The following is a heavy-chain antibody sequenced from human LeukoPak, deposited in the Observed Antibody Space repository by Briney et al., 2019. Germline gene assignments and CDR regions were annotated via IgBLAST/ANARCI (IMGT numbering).Heavy chain of an antibody. J-gene: IGHJ4*02. V-gene: IGHV1-69*13. CDR1: GYTFMSYG. CDR2: IIPIFGTA. Sequence: ASVKVSCKASGYTFMSYGISWVRQAPGQGLEWMGGIIPIFGTANYAQKFQGRVTITADESTSTAYMELSSLRSEDTAVYYCATPLYSGSYYLYWGQGTLVTVSS. CDR3: ATPLYSGSYYLY. D-gene: IGHD1-26*01.